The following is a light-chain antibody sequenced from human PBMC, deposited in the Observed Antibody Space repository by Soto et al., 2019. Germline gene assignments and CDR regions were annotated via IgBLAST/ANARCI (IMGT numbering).Light chain of an antibody. CDR2: EVT. V-gene: IGLV2-8*01. CDR3: SSFAGGGNPVL. J-gene: IGLJ2*01. Sequence: QSALTQPPSASGSLGQSVTISCTATSSDDGGYHYLSWHQQHPGKAPKVMIYEVTKRPPGVPDRFSGSKSGNTASLPVSGLQAEDEADYYCSSFAGGGNPVLLGGGTKLTVL. CDR1: SSDDGGYHY.